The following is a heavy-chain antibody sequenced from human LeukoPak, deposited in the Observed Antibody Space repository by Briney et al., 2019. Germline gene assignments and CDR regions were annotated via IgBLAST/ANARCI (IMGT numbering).Heavy chain of an antibody. V-gene: IGHV3-7*03. CDR3: ARVRGGRSWYYYGMDV. D-gene: IGHD3-16*01. Sequence: PGGSLRLSCVASGFTFSSYWMSWVRQAPGKGLEWVANIKEDGSEKYYVDSVKGRFTISRDNAKNSLDLQMNSLRAEDTAVYYCARVRGGRSWYYYGMDVWGRGTTVTVSS. J-gene: IGHJ6*02. CDR2: IKEDGSEK. CDR1: GFTFSSYW.